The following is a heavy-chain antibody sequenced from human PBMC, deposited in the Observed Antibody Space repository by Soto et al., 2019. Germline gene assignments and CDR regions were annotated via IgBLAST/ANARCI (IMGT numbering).Heavy chain of an antibody. V-gene: IGHV3-74*01. D-gene: IGHD2-2*01. CDR3: ASVTGVCISTSCELYGMDV. Sequence: EVQLVESGGGVVQPGWSLRLSCAASGFSFSNYWMHWVHQAPGKGPVWVSRITSDGSITTYADSVKGRCTISRDNAKNTRYLQGNSLRVEDTAVYYCASVTGVCISTSCELYGMDVWGQGTTVTVSS. J-gene: IGHJ6*02. CDR2: ITSDGSIT. CDR1: GFSFSNYW.